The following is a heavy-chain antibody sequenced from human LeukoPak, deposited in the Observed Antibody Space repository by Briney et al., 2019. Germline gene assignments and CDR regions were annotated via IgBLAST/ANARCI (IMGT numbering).Heavy chain of an antibody. CDR1: GYSFSSYW. J-gene: IGHJ4*02. D-gene: IGHD3-22*01. CDR3: ARTYYYDSSGYYRY. V-gene: IGHV5-51*01. Sequence: GESLKISCKDSGYSFSSYWIGWVRQMPGKGLEWMGIIYPGDSDTRYSPSFQGQVTISADKSINTAYLQWSSLKASDTAMYYCARTYYYDSSGYYRYWGQGTLVTVSS. CDR2: IYPGDSDT.